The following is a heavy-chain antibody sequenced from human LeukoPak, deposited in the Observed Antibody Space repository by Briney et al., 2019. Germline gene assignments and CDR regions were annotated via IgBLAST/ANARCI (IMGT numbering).Heavy chain of an antibody. CDR3: ARERQWLVLDY. CDR1: GFTFTTYW. CDR2: INQDGTEK. Sequence: GGSLRLSCAASGFTFTTYWMSWVRQFPGKGLQWVANINQDGTEKYYVDSVKGRFTISRDNAKNSLHLQMNSLRVEDTAVYYCARERQWLVLDYWGQGTLVTVSS. D-gene: IGHD6-19*01. J-gene: IGHJ4*02. V-gene: IGHV3-7*01.